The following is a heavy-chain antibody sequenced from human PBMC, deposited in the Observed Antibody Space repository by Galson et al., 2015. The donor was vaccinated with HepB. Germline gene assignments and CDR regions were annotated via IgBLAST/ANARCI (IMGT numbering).Heavy chain of an antibody. J-gene: IGHJ3*02. CDR3: ARGAYYYDSSGHDAFDI. V-gene: IGHV1-2*05. Sequence: SVKVSCKASGYTFTGYYMHWVRQAPGQGLEWMGRINPNSGGTNYAQKFQGRVTMTRDTSISTAYMELSRLRSDDTVVYYCARGAYYYDSSGHDAFDIWGQGTMVTVSS. CDR1: GYTFTGYY. D-gene: IGHD3-22*01. CDR2: INPNSGGT.